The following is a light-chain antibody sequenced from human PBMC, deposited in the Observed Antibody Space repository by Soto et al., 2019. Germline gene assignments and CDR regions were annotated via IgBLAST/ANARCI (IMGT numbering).Light chain of an antibody. Sequence: QAVVTQEPSFSVSPGGTVTLTCGLSSGSVSTSYYPSWYQQTPGQAPRTLIYSTNTRSSGVPDRFSGSILGIKAALTIAGAQADDESDYYCVLYMGSGFWVFGGGTKLTAL. CDR2: STN. CDR3: VLYMGSGFWV. V-gene: IGLV8-61*01. CDR1: SGSVSTSYY. J-gene: IGLJ3*02.